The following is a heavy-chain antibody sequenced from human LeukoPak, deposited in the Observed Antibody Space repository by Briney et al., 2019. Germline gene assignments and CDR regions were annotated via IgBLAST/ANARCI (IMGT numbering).Heavy chain of an antibody. CDR2: INSDGSST. CDR1: GFTFSSYW. CDR3: AKDKGIAIYYFDY. V-gene: IGHV3-74*01. Sequence: GGSLRLSCAASGFTFSSYWMHWVRQAPGKGLVWVSRINSDGSSTNYADSVKGRFTISRDNSKNTLYLQMNSLRAEDTAVYYCAKDKGIAIYYFDYWGQGTLVTVSS. J-gene: IGHJ4*02. D-gene: IGHD6-13*01.